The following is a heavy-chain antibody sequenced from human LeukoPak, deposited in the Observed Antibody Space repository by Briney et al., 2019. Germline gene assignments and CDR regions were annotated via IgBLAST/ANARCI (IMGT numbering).Heavy chain of an antibody. CDR3: ARYSVALRWFDP. J-gene: IGHJ5*02. V-gene: IGHV4-34*01. CDR2: INDSGST. CDR1: GGSFSGYY. Sequence: SETLSLTCAVYGGSFSGYYWSWIRQPPGKGLEWIGEINDSGSTNYNSSLKSRVTISVDTSKNQFSLKLSSVTAADTAVYYCARYSVALRWFDPWGQGTLVTVSS. D-gene: IGHD6-19*01.